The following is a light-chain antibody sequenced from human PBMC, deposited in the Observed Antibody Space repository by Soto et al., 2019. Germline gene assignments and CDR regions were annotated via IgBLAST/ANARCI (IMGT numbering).Light chain of an antibody. V-gene: IGKV1-33*01. CDR1: QDISNH. CDR2: AAS. Sequence: DIQMTQAPSSLSASVGDRVTITCQASQDISNHLNWYQHKPGEAPKLLIYAASNLETGVPSRFNGRGSGTDFTFTLNTLQPEDIAIYYCQHYGSLQYIFGHGNPLAIK. CDR3: QHYGSLQYI. J-gene: IGKJ2*01.